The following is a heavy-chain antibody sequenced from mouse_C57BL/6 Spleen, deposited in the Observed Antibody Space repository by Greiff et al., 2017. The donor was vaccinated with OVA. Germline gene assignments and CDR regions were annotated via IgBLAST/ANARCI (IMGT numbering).Heavy chain of an antibody. V-gene: IGHV1-64*01. CDR1: GYTFTSYW. CDR3: LYYGSSYWYFDV. CDR2: IHPNSGST. J-gene: IGHJ1*03. D-gene: IGHD1-1*01. Sequence: QVQLQQPGAELVKPGASVKLSCKASGYTFTSYWMHWVKQRPGQGLEWIGIIHPNSGSTNYNEKFKSKATLTVDKSSSTAYMQLSSLTSEDSAVYYCLYYGSSYWYFDVWGTGTTVTVSS.